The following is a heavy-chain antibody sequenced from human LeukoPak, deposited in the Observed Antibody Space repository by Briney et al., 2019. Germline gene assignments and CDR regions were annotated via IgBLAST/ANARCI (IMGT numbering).Heavy chain of an antibody. CDR3: ARGTTVVPYYYYGMDV. D-gene: IGHD4-23*01. CDR1: GGSISSGDYY. J-gene: IGHJ6*02. Sequence: PSQTLSLTCTVSGGSISSGDYYWSWIRQPPGKGLEWIGYIYYSGSTYYNPSLKSRVTISVDTSKNQFSLKLSSVTAADTAVYYCARGTTVVPYYYYGMDVWGQGTTVTVSS. CDR2: IYYSGST. V-gene: IGHV4-30-4*01.